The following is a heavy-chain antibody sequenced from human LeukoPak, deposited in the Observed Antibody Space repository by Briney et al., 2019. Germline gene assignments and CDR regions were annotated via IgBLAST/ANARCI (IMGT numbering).Heavy chain of an antibody. CDR3: ASNRYYPDY. V-gene: IGHV3-7*03. Sequence: PGGSLRLSCAASGFPFSSYSMTWVRQAPGKGLEWVANIKQDGSEKYYVDSVKGRFTISRDNAKNSLYLQMNSLRAEDTAVYYCASNRYYPDYWGQGTLVTVSS. D-gene: IGHD3-16*02. J-gene: IGHJ4*02. CDR1: GFPFSSYS. CDR2: IKQDGSEK.